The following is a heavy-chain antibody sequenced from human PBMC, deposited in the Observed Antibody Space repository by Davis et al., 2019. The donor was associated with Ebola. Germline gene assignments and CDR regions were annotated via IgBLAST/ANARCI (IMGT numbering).Heavy chain of an antibody. V-gene: IGHV3-23*01. CDR1: GFIFRNYV. CDR3: AKEIAAADGWFDP. J-gene: IGHJ5*02. D-gene: IGHD6-13*01. CDR2: TSGSGGST. Sequence: GESLKISCETSGFIFRNYVMSWVRQAPGKGLEWVSATSGSGGSTYYADSVKGRFAISRDNSKNTLYLQMNSLRAEDTAVYYCAKEIAAADGWFDPWGQGTLVTVSS.